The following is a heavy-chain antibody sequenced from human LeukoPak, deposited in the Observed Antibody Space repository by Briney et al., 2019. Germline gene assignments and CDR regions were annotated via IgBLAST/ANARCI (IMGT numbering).Heavy chain of an antibody. J-gene: IGHJ4*02. V-gene: IGHV4-59*01. Sequence: SETLSLTCTVSGGSISSYYWSWIRQPPGQGLEWIGYIYYSGSTNYNPSLKSLVTISVDTSKNQFSLKLSSVTAADTAVYYCARAAQWLVFAYWGQGTLVTVSS. CDR3: ARAAQWLVFAY. D-gene: IGHD6-19*01. CDR2: IYYSGST. CDR1: GGSISSYY.